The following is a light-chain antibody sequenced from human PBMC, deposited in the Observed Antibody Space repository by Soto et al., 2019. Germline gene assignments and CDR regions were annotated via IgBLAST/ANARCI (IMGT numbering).Light chain of an antibody. CDR2: DAS. J-gene: IGKJ2*01. CDR1: QTVSSY. Sequence: EIVLTQSPATLSLSPGERATLSCRASQTVSSYLAWYQQKPGQAPGLLIYDASNRATVIPARFSGSGSGTDFTLTISSLEPEDFAVYYCQQRRDWPNTFGQGTKLEIK. V-gene: IGKV3-11*01. CDR3: QQRRDWPNT.